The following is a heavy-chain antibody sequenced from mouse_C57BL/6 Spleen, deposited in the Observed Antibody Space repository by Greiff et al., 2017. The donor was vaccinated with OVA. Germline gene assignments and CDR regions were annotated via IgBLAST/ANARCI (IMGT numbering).Heavy chain of an antibody. D-gene: IGHD1-1*01. CDR3: ARSPYYYGSPYWYFDG. V-gene: IGHV5-17*01. CDR2: ISSGSSTI. Sequence: EVKLMESGGGLVKPGGSLKLSCAASGFTFSDYGMHWVRQAPEKGLEWVAYISSGSSTIYYADTVKGRFTISRDNAKNTLFLQMTSLRSEDTAMYYCARSPYYYGSPYWYFDGWGTGTTVTVSS. J-gene: IGHJ1*03. CDR1: GFTFSDYG.